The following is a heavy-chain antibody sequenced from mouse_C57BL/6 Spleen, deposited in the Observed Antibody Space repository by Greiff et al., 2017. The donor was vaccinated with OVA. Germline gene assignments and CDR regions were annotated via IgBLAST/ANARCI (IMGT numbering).Heavy chain of an antibody. CDR2: IYPSDSET. CDR1: GYTFTSYW. D-gene: IGHD1-1*01. V-gene: IGHV1-52*01. CDR3: ASAHYYASSQFAY. J-gene: IGHJ3*01. Sequence: VQLQQPGAELVRPGSSVKLSCKASGYTFTSYWMHWVKQRPKQGLEWIGNIYPSDSETHYNQKFKDKATLTAAKSSSTAYMQLSSLTSADSAAYYCASAHYYASSQFAYWGQGTPVTVSA.